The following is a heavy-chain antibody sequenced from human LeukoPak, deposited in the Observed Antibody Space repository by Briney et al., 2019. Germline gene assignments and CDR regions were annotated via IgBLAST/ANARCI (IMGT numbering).Heavy chain of an antibody. D-gene: IGHD4-11*01. CDR2: INHSGST. CDR1: GGSFSGYY. Sequence: LETLSLTCAVYGGSFSGYYWSWIRQPPGKGLEWIGEINHSGSTNYNPSLKSRVTLSLDKSKNQFSLQLSSVTAADTAVYYCAKSYSNYPPYFDYWGQGTLVTVSS. CDR3: AKSYSNYPPYFDY. J-gene: IGHJ4*02. V-gene: IGHV4-34*01.